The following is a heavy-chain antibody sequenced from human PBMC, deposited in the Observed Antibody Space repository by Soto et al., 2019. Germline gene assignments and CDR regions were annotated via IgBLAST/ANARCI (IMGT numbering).Heavy chain of an antibody. CDR1: GFTFSSYS. Sequence: EVQLVESGGGLVKPGGSLRLSCAASGFTFSSYSMNWVRQAPGKGLEWVSSISSSSSYIYYADSVKGRFTISRDNAKNSLYLQMNSLRAEDTAVYYCARDFEIPGIAAAAPDYWGQGTLVTVSS. J-gene: IGHJ4*02. V-gene: IGHV3-21*01. CDR3: ARDFEIPGIAAAAPDY. D-gene: IGHD6-13*01. CDR2: ISSSSSYI.